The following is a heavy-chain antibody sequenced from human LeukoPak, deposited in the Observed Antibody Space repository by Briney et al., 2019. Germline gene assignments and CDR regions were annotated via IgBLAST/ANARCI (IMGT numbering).Heavy chain of an antibody. V-gene: IGHV1-18*01. D-gene: IGHD4-17*01. CDR1: GYTFTSYG. J-gene: IGHJ4*02. Sequence: ASVKVSCKASGYTFTSYGISWVRPAPGQGLEWMGWISAYNGNTNYAQKLQGRVTMTTDTSTSTAYMELRSLRSDDTAVYYCARGPPRDDYGDYGVDYWGQGTLVTVSS. CDR2: ISAYNGNT. CDR3: ARGPPRDDYGDYGVDY.